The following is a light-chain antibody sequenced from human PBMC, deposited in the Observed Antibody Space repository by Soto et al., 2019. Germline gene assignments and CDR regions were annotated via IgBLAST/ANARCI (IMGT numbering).Light chain of an antibody. J-gene: IGKJ1*01. CDR1: QSVSNRY. CDR3: QQYDSSWT. V-gene: IGKV3-20*01. Sequence: EIVLTQSPGTLSLSPGERATLSCWASQSVSNRYLAWYQQKPGQAPRLRIYGASSRATGIPDRLSGSGSGTDFTLTISRMEPEDFAVYYCQQYDSSWTFGQGTKVDIK. CDR2: GAS.